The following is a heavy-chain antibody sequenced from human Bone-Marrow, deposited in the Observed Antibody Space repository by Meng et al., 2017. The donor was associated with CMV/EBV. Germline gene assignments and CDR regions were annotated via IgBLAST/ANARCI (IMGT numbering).Heavy chain of an antibody. CDR1: GYTFTSYY. CDR3: ARDLGYCSSTSCPGDFDY. V-gene: IGHV1-46*01. J-gene: IGHJ4*02. D-gene: IGHD2-2*01. CDR2: INPSGGST. Sequence: ASVKVSCKASGYTFTSYYMHWVRQAPGQGLEWMGIINPSGGSTSYAQKFQGRVTMTRDTSTSTVYMELSSLRSEDTAVYYCARDLGYCSSTSCPGDFDYWGQGPLVTVSS.